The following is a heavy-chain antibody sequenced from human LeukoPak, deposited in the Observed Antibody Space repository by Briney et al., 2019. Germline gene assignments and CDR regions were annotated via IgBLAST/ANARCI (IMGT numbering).Heavy chain of an antibody. V-gene: IGHV3-30*02. CDR3: AKIAVAGERFDY. CDR2: IRYDGSSK. Sequence: GGSLRLSCAASGFTFSSYGMHWVRQAPGKGLEWVAFIRYDGSSKYYADSVKGRFTISRDNSKNTLYLQMNSLRAEDTAVYYCAKIAVAGERFDYWGQGTLVTVSS. D-gene: IGHD6-19*01. J-gene: IGHJ4*02. CDR1: GFTFSSYG.